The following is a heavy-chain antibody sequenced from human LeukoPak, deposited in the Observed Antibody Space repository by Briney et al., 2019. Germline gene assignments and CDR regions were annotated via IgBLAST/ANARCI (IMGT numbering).Heavy chain of an antibody. CDR2: TFYRSRWFN. J-gene: IGHJ4*02. CDR1: GDSVSSNIAA. D-gene: IGHD6-19*01. Sequence: SQTLSLTCAISGDSVSSNIAAWNWIRQSPSRGLEWLGRTFYRSRWFNDYAVSVKSRITINPDTSKNQFSLQLNSVTPEDTAVYYCTREQWLVGNPSFDYWGQGTLVTVSS. CDR3: TREQWLVGNPSFDY. V-gene: IGHV6-1*01.